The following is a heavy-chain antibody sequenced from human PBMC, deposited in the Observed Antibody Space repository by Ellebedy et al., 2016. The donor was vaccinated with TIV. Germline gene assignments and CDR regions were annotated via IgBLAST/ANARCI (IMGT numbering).Heavy chain of an antibody. CDR1: GFTFSSYA. Sequence: GESLKISCAASGFTFSSYAMSWVRQAPGKGLEWVGRIKSKTDGGTTDYAAPVKGRFTISRDDSKNTLYLQMKSLKTEDTAVYYCTTDAARGGSGSYYFAFDIWGQGTMVTVSS. CDR2: IKSKTDGGTT. CDR3: TTDAARGGSGSYYFAFDI. V-gene: IGHV3-15*01. J-gene: IGHJ3*02. D-gene: IGHD1-26*01.